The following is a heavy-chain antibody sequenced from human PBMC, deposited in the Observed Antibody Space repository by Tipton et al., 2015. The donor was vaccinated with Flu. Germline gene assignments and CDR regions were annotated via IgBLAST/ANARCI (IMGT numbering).Heavy chain of an antibody. CDR3: ARRDYSNYVSDPKSWFDP. CDR2: INHSGST. CDR1: GGSFRAYY. Sequence: TLSLTCAVYGGSFRAYYWSWIRQPPGKGLEWIGEINHSGSTNYNPSLKSRVTISIDTSKNQFSLKMKSVTAADMADNYCARRDYSNYVSDPKSWFDPWGQGTLVDVSS. D-gene: IGHD4-11*01. J-gene: IGHJ5*02. V-gene: IGHV4-34*01.